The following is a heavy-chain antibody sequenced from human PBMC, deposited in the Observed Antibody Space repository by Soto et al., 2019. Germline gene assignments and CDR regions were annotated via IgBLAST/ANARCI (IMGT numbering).Heavy chain of an antibody. CDR1: GITYNTYA. CDR2: INAGNGDT. D-gene: IGHD5-12*01. Sequence: QVQLVQSGAEIKKPGASVKLSCKASGITYNTYAIHWVRQAPGQGLEWMGWINAGNGDTRYSQNFQGRVTLTRDTSASTVYMDLCSLKSEDTGVYYCARAISGYVTWGQGTLVTVSS. J-gene: IGHJ4*02. CDR3: ARAISGYVT. V-gene: IGHV1-3*01.